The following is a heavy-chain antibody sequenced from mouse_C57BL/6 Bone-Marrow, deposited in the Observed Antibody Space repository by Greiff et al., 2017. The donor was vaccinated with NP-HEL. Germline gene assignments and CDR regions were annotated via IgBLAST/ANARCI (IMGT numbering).Heavy chain of an antibody. CDR2: ILPGSGST. Sequence: VQLQQSGPELMTPWPSVQLSCTATGYSFTGYWIEWVQQRPGHGIELLGEILPGSGSTNYNEKFKGKATFTADTSSNTAYMQLSSLTTEDSAIYYCAREAYDSWFAYWGQGTLVTVSA. V-gene: IGHV1-9*01. D-gene: IGHD6-5*01. CDR1: GYSFTGYW. CDR3: AREAYDSWFAY. J-gene: IGHJ3*01.